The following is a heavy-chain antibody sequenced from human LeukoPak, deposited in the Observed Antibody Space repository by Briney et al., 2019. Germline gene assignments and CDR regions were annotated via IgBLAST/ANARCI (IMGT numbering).Heavy chain of an antibody. D-gene: IGHD6-19*01. CDR2: ISSSSSTI. V-gene: IGHV3-48*01. CDR1: GFTFSSYS. CDR3: ARGGSGWYASAFDI. J-gene: IGHJ3*02. Sequence: GGSLRLSCAASGFTFSSYSMNWVRQAPGKGLEWVSYISSSSSTIYYADSVKGRFTISRDNAKNSLYLQMNSLRAEDTAVYYCARGGSGWYASAFDIWGQGTMVTVSS.